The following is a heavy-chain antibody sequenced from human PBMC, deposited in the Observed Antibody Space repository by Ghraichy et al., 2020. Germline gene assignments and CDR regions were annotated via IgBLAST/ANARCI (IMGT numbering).Heavy chain of an antibody. CDR1: GGSITDYY. D-gene: IGHD6-13*01. V-gene: IGHV4-59*12. CDR3: ARDARAAYYFDF. Sequence: SETLSLTCSGSGGSITDYYGSWIRQSPGKGLEWIGYIYYNLITHYHPSVKSRATISLDTSKNQISLKLNSVTAADSAVYYCARDARAAYYFDFWGRGTLVTVSP. J-gene: IGHJ4*02. CDR2: IYYNLIT.